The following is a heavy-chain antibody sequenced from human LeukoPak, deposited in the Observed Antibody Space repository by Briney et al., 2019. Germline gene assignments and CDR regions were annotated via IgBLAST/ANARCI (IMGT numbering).Heavy chain of an antibody. D-gene: IGHD1-26*01. J-gene: IGHJ4*02. Sequence: GASVKVSCKASGYTFTGYYMHWVRQAPGQGLEWMGWINPNSGGTNYAQKFQGRVTMTRDTFISTAYMELSRLRSDDTAVYYCARSGSRGTRVHFDYWGQGTLVTVSS. CDR2: INPNSGGT. CDR1: GYTFTGYY. V-gene: IGHV1-2*02. CDR3: ARSGSRGTRVHFDY.